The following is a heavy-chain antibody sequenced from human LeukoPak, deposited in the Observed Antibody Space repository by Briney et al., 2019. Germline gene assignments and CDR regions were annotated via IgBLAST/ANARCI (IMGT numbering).Heavy chain of an antibody. V-gene: IGHV3-20*04. Sequence: PGGSLRLSCAASGFTFYDYGMSWVRQAPGKGLEWVSGINWNGGSTGYADSVKGRFTISRDNAKNSLYLQMNSLRAEDTALYYCAREADYYDSSGQYAFDIWGQGTMVTVSS. J-gene: IGHJ3*02. CDR1: GFTFYDYG. CDR3: AREADYYDSSGQYAFDI. CDR2: INWNGGST. D-gene: IGHD3-22*01.